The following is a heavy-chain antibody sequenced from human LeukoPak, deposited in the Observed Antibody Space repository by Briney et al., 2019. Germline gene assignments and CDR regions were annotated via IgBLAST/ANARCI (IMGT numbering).Heavy chain of an antibody. CDR2: IGLHSSAT. CDR3: AREGNGLLSKDFDY. CDR1: GFTFTDYY. J-gene: IGHJ4*02. Sequence: ASVKVSRKSSGFTFTDYYIHWVRQAPGQGLEWMGYIGLHSSATSSPQEFQGRVTMTRDTSMSTAYMELTRLTSDDTAVYYCAREGNGLLSKDFDYWGQGTLVTVSS. V-gene: IGHV1-2*02. D-gene: IGHD2/OR15-2a*01.